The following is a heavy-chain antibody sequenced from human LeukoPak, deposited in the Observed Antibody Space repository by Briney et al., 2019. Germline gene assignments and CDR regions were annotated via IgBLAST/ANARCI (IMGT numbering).Heavy chain of an antibody. CDR2: INHSGST. CDR1: GGSFSGYY. CDR3: ARKYDFWSGYYTHWFDP. J-gene: IGHJ5*02. Sequence: PSETLSLTCAVYGGSFSGYYWSWIRQPPGKGLEWIGEINHSGSTNYNPSLKSRVTISADTSKNQFSLKLSSVTAADTAVYYCARKYDFWSGYYTHWFDPWGQGTLVTVSS. V-gene: IGHV4-34*01. D-gene: IGHD3-3*01.